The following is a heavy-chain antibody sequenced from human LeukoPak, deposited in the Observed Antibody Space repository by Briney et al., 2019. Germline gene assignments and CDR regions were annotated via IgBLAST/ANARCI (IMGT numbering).Heavy chain of an antibody. D-gene: IGHD3-10*01. CDR2: IYCSGST. CDR1: GGSISSYY. Sequence: SETLSLTCTVSGGSISSYYWSWIRQPPGKGLEWIGYIYCSGSTNYNPSLKSRVTISVDTSKNQFSLKLSSVTAADTAVYYCARTSGSYLEIFGYWGQGTLVTVSS. J-gene: IGHJ4*02. V-gene: IGHV4-59*01. CDR3: ARTSGSYLEIFGY.